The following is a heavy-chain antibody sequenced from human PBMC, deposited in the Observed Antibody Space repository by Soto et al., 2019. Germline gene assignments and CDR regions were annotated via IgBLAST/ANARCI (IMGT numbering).Heavy chain of an antibody. V-gene: IGHV3-30-3*01. J-gene: IGHJ5*02. CDR3: ARDVLIAASGSAWFDP. CDR2: ISYDGSTT. Sequence: PGGSLRLSCAASLFTFSSYAIHWVRQAPGKGLEWVAIISYDGSTTYYANSVKGRFTISRDNSKNMLYLQMNSLRTDDTAVYYWARDVLIAASGSAWFDPWGQGPLFTVSS. CDR1: LFTFSSYA. D-gene: IGHD6-13*01.